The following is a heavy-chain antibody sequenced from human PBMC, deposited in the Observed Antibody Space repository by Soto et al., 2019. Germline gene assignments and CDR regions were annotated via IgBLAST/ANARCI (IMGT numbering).Heavy chain of an antibody. CDR2: VYYSGTT. D-gene: IGHD1-26*01. CDR3: VTVNLVGAAYCFDY. Sequence: PSETLSLTCTVSGGSIRNGDYYWGWLRQPPGKGLEWIGYVYYSGTTYSHPSLNSRVSISVDTSENQFSLRLTSVTAADTAVYYGVTVNLVGAAYCFDYWGPGTLVTVSS. CDR1: GGSIRNGDYY. V-gene: IGHV4-30-4*01. J-gene: IGHJ4*02.